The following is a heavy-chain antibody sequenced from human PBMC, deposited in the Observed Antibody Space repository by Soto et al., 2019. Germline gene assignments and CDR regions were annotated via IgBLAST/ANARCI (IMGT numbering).Heavy chain of an antibody. J-gene: IGHJ4*02. CDR1: GYTFPSYD. V-gene: IGHV1-8*01. D-gene: IGHD3-10*01. CDR2: MNPDSGNT. Sequence: QVQLVQSGAEVRTPGASVKVSCKASGYTFPSYDITWVRQATGQGPEWMGWMNPDSGNTGYVQKFQGRVTMTRNTAISTAYMELSSLRSEDTAVYYCARSVGGSNVNFDYWGQGTLVTVSS. CDR3: ARSVGGSNVNFDY.